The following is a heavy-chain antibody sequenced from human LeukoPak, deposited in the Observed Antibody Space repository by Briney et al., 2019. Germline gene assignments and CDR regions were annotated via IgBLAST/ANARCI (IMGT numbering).Heavy chain of an antibody. CDR1: GFTFSSYA. CDR3: ARDSTGYWYFDL. CDR2: ISYDGSNK. V-gene: IGHV3-30*04. D-gene: IGHD3-3*02. Sequence: GGSLRLSCAASGFTFSSYAMHWVRQAPGKGLEWVAVISYDGSNKCYADSVKGRFTISRDNSKNTLYLQMNSLRAEDTAVYYCARDSTGYWYFDLWGRGTLVSVSS. J-gene: IGHJ2*01.